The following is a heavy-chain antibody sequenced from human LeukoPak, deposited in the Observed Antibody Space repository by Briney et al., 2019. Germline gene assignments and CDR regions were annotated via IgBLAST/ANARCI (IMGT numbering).Heavy chain of an antibody. CDR1: GFTFSNAW. CDR3: TTTISGVLWFGELSHLDY. CDR2: IKSKTDGGTT. Sequence: GGSLRLSCAVSGFTFSNAWMSWVRRAPGKGLEWVGRIKSKTDGGTTDYAAPVKGRFTISRDDSKNTLYLQMNSLKTEDTAVYYCTTTISGVLWFGELSHLDYWGQGTLVTVSS. D-gene: IGHD3-10*01. V-gene: IGHV3-15*01. J-gene: IGHJ4*02.